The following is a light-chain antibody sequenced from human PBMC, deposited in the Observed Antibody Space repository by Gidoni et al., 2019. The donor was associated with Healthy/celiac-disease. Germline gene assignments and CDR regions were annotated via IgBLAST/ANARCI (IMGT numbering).Light chain of an antibody. J-gene: IGKJ4*01. Sequence: EIVLTQSPGTLSLSPGERATLSCRASQSVSSSYLAWYQQKPGQAPRLPIYGASSRATGIPDRFSGSGSGTDFTLTISRLEPEDFAVYYCQQYGSSPPEVTFGGGTKVEIK. CDR1: QSVSSSY. V-gene: IGKV3-20*01. CDR2: GAS. CDR3: QQYGSSPPEVT.